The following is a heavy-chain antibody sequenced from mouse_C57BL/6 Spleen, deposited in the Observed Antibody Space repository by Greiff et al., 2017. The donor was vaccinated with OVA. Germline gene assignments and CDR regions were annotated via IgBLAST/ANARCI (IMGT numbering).Heavy chain of an antibody. Sequence: QVQLQQSGAELVRPGTSVKVSCKASGYAFTNYLIEWVKQRPGQGLEWIGVINPGSGGTNYNEKFKGKATLTADKSSSTAYMQLSSLTSEDSAVYFCAGGGGTGAGFAYWGQGTLVTVSA. J-gene: IGHJ3*01. D-gene: IGHD4-1*01. CDR1: GYAFTNYL. CDR3: AGGGGTGAGFAY. CDR2: INPGSGGT. V-gene: IGHV1-54*01.